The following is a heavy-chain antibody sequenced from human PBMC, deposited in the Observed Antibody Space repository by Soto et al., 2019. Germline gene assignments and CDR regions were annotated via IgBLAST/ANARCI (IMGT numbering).Heavy chain of an antibody. V-gene: IGHV1-18*01. J-gene: IGHJ4*02. Sequence: QVQLVQSGAEVKKPGASVKVSCKASGYTFASYAISWMRQAPGQGLEWMGWISAYNGNTNYAQKLQGRVTMTTDTSTSPAYMERRSLRSDDTAVYYCARDPPPPDYWGQGTLVTVSS. CDR1: GYTFASYA. CDR2: ISAYNGNT. CDR3: ARDPPPPDY.